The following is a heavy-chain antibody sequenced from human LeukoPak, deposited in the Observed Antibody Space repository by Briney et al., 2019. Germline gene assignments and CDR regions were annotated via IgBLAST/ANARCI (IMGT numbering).Heavy chain of an antibody. CDR2: INHSGST. Sequence: PSETLSLTCTVSGGSISSYYWGWIRQPPGKGLEWIGEINHSGSTNYNPSLKSRVTISVDTSKNQFSLKLSSVTAADTAVYYCARVRGVRYYDSSGYRRWFDPWGQGTLVTVSS. J-gene: IGHJ5*02. D-gene: IGHD3-22*01. CDR1: GGSISSYY. CDR3: ARVRGVRYYDSSGYRRWFDP. V-gene: IGHV4-34*01.